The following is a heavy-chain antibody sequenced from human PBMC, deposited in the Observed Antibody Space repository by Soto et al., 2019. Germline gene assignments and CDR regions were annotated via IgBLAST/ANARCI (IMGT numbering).Heavy chain of an antibody. D-gene: IGHD3-3*01. J-gene: IGHJ4*02. Sequence: VASGKVSYKASGYSFTSYSIHWVRQAPGQRLEWMGCINAGNGNTKYSQKLQGRVTITRDTSASTAYMELSSLRSEDTAVYYCAREHDFWSXYCFDNCGQGTXVXV. V-gene: IGHV1-3*01. CDR3: AREHDFWSXYCFDN. CDR2: INAGNGNT. CDR1: GYSFTSYS.